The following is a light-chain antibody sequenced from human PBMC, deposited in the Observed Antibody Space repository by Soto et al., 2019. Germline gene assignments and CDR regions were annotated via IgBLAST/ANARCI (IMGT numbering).Light chain of an antibody. CDR3: QQGYSTPWT. Sequence: DIRMTQSPSYLSASIGDRVTITCRASQSISIYLNWYQQIPGKAPKLLIYSASSLQSGVAPRFSGSGSGTDFTLSISSLQPEDFATYYCQQGYSTPWTFGQGTKVEIK. CDR1: QSISIY. J-gene: IGKJ1*01. CDR2: SAS. V-gene: IGKV1-39*01.